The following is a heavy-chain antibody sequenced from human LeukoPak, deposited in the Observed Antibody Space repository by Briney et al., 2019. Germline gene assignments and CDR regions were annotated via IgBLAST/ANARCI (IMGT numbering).Heavy chain of an antibody. CDR3: AKPTPYGTTWAVGFDL. J-gene: IGHJ3*01. CDR2: MSPSGDT. Sequence: PGGSLRLSCAASGFTFSSYAMSWVRQAPGKGLEWVSSMSPSGDTYYADSVKGRFSISRDASKNTMYLQMSTLRADDTAVYFCAKPTPYGTTWAVGFDLWGQGTMVTVSS. V-gene: IGHV3-23*01. D-gene: IGHD1-14*01. CDR1: GFTFSSYA.